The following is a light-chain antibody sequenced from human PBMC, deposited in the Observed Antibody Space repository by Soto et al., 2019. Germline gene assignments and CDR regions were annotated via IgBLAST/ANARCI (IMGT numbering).Light chain of an antibody. CDR3: QQRYSTPLA. CDR2: ATS. Sequence: DIQMTQSPSSLSASVGDRVNITCRPSQNIGKCLNWYQQRAGKAPTALIHATSTLQSGVSSRFSGSGSDTEITLTITSLQPEDFATNYCQQRYSTPLAFGGGTKVDIK. V-gene: IGKV1-39*01. J-gene: IGKJ4*01. CDR1: QNIGKC.